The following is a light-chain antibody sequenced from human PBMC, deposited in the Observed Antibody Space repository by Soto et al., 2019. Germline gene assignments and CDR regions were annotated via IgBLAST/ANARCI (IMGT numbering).Light chain of an antibody. CDR1: QGTSSY. Sequence: DIQLTQSPSFLSASVGDRVTITCRASQGTSSYLAWYQQKPGKAPKLLIYAASTLQSGVPSRFSGSGSGTEFTLTISSRQPEDFATYYCQQLYSYPLTFGGGTKVEIK. CDR3: QQLYSYPLT. J-gene: IGKJ4*01. CDR2: AAS. V-gene: IGKV1-9*01.